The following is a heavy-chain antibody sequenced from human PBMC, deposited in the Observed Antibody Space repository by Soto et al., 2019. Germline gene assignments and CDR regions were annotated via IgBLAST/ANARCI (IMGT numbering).Heavy chain of an antibody. CDR2: ISSSSSYI. V-gene: IGHV3-21*01. J-gene: IGHJ5*02. CDR1: GFTFSSYS. D-gene: IGHD2-15*01. CDR3: ARDFTHLVLGLPNYCSGGSCYGFDP. Sequence: GGSLRLSCAASGFTFSSYSMNWVRQAPGKGLEWVSSISSSSSYIYYADSVKGRFTISRDNAKNSLYLQMNSLRAEDTAVYYCARDFTHLVLGLPNYCSGGSCYGFDPWGQGTLVTVSS.